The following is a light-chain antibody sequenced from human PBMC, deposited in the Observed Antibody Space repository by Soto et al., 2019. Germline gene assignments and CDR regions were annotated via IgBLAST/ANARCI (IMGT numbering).Light chain of an antibody. CDR3: QSYDSSLSDVV. CDR2: GNN. V-gene: IGLV1-40*01. J-gene: IGLJ2*01. Sequence: QSVPTQPPSVSGAPGQRVTISCTGSSSNIGDGSDVHWYQQLPGAAPKLLIFGNNHRPSGVPDRFSGSKSGTSGSLAITGLQAEDEADYHCQSYDSSLSDVVFGGGTKLTVL. CDR1: SSNIGDGSD.